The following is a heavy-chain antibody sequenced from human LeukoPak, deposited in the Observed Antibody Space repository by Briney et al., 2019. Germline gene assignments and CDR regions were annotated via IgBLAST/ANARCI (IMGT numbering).Heavy chain of an antibody. Sequence: GGSLRLSCAASGLTFSSYSMNWVRQAPGMGLEWVSSITPSSAYIYYADSVKGRFSISRDNANNSLSLQMNSLRAEDTAVYYCARASGTSGWYPAFDYWGQGVLVTVSS. J-gene: IGHJ4*02. CDR2: ITPSSAYI. CDR1: GLTFSSYS. V-gene: IGHV3-21*01. CDR3: ARASGTSGWYPAFDY. D-gene: IGHD6-19*01.